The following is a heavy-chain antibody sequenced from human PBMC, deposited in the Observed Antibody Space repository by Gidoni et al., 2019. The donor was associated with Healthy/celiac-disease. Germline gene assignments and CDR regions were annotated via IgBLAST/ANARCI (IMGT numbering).Heavy chain of an antibody. V-gene: IGHV3-33*01. D-gene: IGHD2-21*02. Sequence: QVQLVESGGGVVQPGRSLRLSCAASGFTFSSYGMHWVRQAPGKGLEWVAVIWYDGSNKYYADSVKGRFTISRDNSKNTLYLQMNSLRAEDTAVYYCARDRQPLLRRRPGWFDPWGQGTLVTVSS. CDR2: IWYDGSNK. CDR3: ARDRQPLLRRRPGWFDP. CDR1: GFTFSSYG. J-gene: IGHJ5*02.